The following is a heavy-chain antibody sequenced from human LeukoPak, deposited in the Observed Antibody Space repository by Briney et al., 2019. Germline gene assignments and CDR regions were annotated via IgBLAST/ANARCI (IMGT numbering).Heavy chain of an antibody. V-gene: IGHV4-59*01. CDR3: ARAGGSSSWYVLDY. CDR1: GGSISTYY. J-gene: IGHJ4*02. Sequence: SETLSLTCTLSGGSISTYYWSWVRQPPGKGLEWIGYIYYSGSTNYNPSLKSRVTISVDTSKNQFSLKLSSVTAADTAVYYCARAGGSSSWYVLDYWGQGTLVTVSS. CDR2: IYYSGST. D-gene: IGHD6-13*01.